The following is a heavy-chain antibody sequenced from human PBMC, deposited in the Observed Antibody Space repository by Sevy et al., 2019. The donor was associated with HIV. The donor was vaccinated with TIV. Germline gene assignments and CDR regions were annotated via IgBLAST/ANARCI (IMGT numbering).Heavy chain of an antibody. D-gene: IGHD3-22*01. J-gene: IGHJ6*03. CDR3: GKGGGGHYDPDEIGYYFYYYNMDV. CDR1: GFSFDSYG. CDR2: ISGSGTRT. V-gene: IGHV3-23*01. Sequence: GGSLRLSCAVSGFSFDSYGMTWVRQAPGKGLEWVSGISGSGTRTYYADSVKGRFIISRDNSKNTRYLQMNSLRSEDTAIYYFGKGGGGHYDPDEIGYYFYYYNMDVWGKGTTVTVSS.